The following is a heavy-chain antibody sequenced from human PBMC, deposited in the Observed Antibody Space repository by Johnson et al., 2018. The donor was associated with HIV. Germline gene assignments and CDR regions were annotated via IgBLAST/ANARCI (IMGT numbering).Heavy chain of an antibody. CDR3: AREEGAKDAFDS. V-gene: IGHV3-30-3*01. J-gene: IGHJ3*02. CDR1: GFTFSSYA. CDR2: ISYDGSNK. D-gene: IGHD3-16*01. Sequence: QVQLVESGGGVVQPGRSLRLSCAASGFTFSSYAMHWVRQAPGKGLEWVAVISYDGSNKYYADSVKGRFTSSRDNSKNRRYLQMNSMRAEDTAVYYCAREEGAKDAFDSWGQGTMVTVSS.